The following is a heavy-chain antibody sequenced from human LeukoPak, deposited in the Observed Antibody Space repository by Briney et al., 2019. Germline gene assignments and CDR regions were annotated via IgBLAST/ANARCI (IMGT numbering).Heavy chain of an antibody. CDR1: GFTFTTYG. Sequence: GGALRLSCAASGFTFTTYGMRWVRQAPGKGLEWVALIWYDGSSEYYAESVKGRCTISRDNSKITVYLLTNSLRPEDTAVYYCAIDRLSSSQNNYFDYWGQGTLVTVSS. CDR3: AIDRLSSSQNNYFDY. J-gene: IGHJ4*02. V-gene: IGHV3-33*01. CDR2: IWYDGSSE. D-gene: IGHD6-13*01.